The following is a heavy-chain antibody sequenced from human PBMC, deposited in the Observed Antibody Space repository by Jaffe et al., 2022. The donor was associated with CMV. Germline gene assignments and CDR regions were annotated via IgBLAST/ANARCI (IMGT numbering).Heavy chain of an antibody. J-gene: IGHJ6*02. D-gene: IGHD4-4*01. CDR1: GGSVSSGSYY. V-gene: IGHV4-61*01. Sequence: QVQLQESGPGLVKPSETLSLTCTVSGGSVSSGSYYWSWIRQPPGKGLEWIGYIYYSGSTNYNPSLKSRVTISVDTSKNQFSLKLSSVTAADTAVYYCARARGRVTTFYYGMDVWGQGTTVTVSS. CDR3: ARARGRVTTFYYGMDV. CDR2: IYYSGST.